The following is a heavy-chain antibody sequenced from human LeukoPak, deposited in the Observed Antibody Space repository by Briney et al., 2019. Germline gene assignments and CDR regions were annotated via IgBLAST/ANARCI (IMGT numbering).Heavy chain of an antibody. V-gene: IGHV3-30*18. D-gene: IGHD5-18*01. J-gene: IGHJ4*02. Sequence: GGSLRLSCAASGFTVSSYAIHWVRQAPGKGLEWVAVMSYDGNNKYYADAVKGRFTISRDNSKNTLYLQMNSLRAEDTAVYYCAKDGFGHSYGYAYFDYWGQGTLVTVSS. CDR2: MSYDGNNK. CDR3: AKDGFGHSYGYAYFDY. CDR1: GFTVSSYA.